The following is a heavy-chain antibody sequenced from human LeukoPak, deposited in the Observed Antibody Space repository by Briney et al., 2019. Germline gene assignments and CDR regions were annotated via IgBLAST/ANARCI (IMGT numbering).Heavy chain of an antibody. CDR2: ISYDGNNK. D-gene: IGHD2-2*02. CDR1: GFTFSSHS. Sequence: GGSLRLSCSASGFTFSSHSMHWVRQAPGKGPEWVAVISYDGNNKYDADSVKGRFTISRDNSKNTLYLQMNSLRAEDTAVYYCARLPGYCSSNSCYKMTIPFDYWGQGTLVTVSS. V-gene: IGHV3-30-3*01. J-gene: IGHJ4*02. CDR3: ARLPGYCSSNSCYKMTIPFDY.